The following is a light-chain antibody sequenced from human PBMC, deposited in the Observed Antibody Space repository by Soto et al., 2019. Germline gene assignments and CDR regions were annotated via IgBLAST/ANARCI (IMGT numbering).Light chain of an antibody. CDR1: QSISNW. CDR2: DAS. Sequence: DIQMTQSPSTLSASVGDRVTITCRASQSISNWLAWYQQRPGKAPKLLIYDASSLQSGVPSRFSGSGSGTEFTLTISSLQPDDFATYYCQQYKGWWTFGQGTKVAIK. CDR3: QQYKGWWT. J-gene: IGKJ1*01. V-gene: IGKV1-5*01.